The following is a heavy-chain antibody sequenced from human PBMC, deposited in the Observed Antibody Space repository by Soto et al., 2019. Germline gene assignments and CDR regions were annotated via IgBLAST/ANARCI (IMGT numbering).Heavy chain of an antibody. Sequence: GGSLRLSCTASGFSLSSSGMHWVRPATGKGLEWLAVSSFDGTQQFYGDSVKGRFTVSRDNSNNTLYLEMNSLRTEDTAVYYCAKQLRGSGWYPLDSWGQGTPVTVSS. J-gene: IGHJ4*02. CDR3: AKQLRGSGWYPLDS. CDR1: GFSLSSSG. D-gene: IGHD6-19*01. V-gene: IGHV3-30*18. CDR2: SSFDGTQQ.